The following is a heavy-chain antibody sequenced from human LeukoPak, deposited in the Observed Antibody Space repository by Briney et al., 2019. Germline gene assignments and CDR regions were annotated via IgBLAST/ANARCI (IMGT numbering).Heavy chain of an antibody. CDR2: INPNSGGT. CDR3: ARGGAYYDFWSGYYAFDI. Sequence: ASVKVSCKASGYTFTGYYMHWVRQAPGQGLEWMGWINPNSGGTNYAQKFQGRVTMTRDTSISTAYMELSRLRSDDTAVYYCARGGAYYDFWSGYYAFDIWGQGTMVTVSS. CDR1: GYTFTGYY. J-gene: IGHJ3*02. V-gene: IGHV1-2*02. D-gene: IGHD3-3*01.